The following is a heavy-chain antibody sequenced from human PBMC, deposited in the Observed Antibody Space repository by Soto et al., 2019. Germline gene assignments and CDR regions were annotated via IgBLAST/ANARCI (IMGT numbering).Heavy chain of an antibody. V-gene: IGHV1-18*04. CDR3: ARDYAKWIQVWLGGDSSGYFID. CDR1: GYTFTSYG. CDR2: ISAYNGNT. Sequence: QVQLVQSGAEVKKPGASVKVSCKASGYTFTSYGISWVRQAPGQGLEWMGWISAYNGNTNYAQKLQGRVTMTTDTSTSTAYMELRSVRSDDTAVYYCARDYAKWIQVWLGGDSSGYFIDWGQGTLVTVSS. D-gene: IGHD3-22*01. J-gene: IGHJ4*02.